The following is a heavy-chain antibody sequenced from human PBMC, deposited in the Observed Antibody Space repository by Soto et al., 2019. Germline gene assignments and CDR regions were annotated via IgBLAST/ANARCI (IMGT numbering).Heavy chain of an antibody. CDR3: AGDFYYNMDV. V-gene: IGHV3-73*02. Sequence: EVQLVESGGGLVHPGGSLKLSCAASGFPFNGSAMHWVRQASGKGLEWVGRIRSKPNNYATAYAASLKVRFTISRDDSKNTAYLQMNSLKTEDTAVYYCAGDFYYNMDVWGQGTPVTVSS. CDR2: IRSKPNNYAT. CDR1: GFPFNGSA. J-gene: IGHJ6*02.